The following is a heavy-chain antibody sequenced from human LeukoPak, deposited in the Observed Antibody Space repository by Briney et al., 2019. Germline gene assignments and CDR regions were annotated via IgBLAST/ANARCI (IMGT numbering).Heavy chain of an antibody. V-gene: IGHV3-21*01. CDR2: IGSSSSYI. CDR3: ARVWSGTYSSSLRYYYYMDV. J-gene: IGHJ6*03. CDR1: GFTFSSYS. D-gene: IGHD6-13*01. Sequence: GGSLRLSCAASGFTFSSYSMNWVRQAPGKGLEWVSSIGSSSSYIYYADSVKGRFTISRDNAKNSLYLQMNSLRAEDTAVYYCARVWSGTYSSSLRYYYYMDVWGKGTTVTVSS.